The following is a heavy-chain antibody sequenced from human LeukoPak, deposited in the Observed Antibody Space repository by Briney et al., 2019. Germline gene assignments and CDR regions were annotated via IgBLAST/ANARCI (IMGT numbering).Heavy chain of an antibody. CDR2: IYSGGST. CDR3: AEGDFDWLFQPSN. CDR1: GFTVSSNY. J-gene: IGHJ1*01. V-gene: IGHV3-53*01. Sequence: GGSLRLSCAASGFTVSSNYMSWVRQAPGKGLEWVSVIYSGGSTYYADSVKGRFTISRDNSKNTLYLQMNSLRAEDTAVYYCAEGDFDWLFQPSNWGQGTLVTVSS. D-gene: IGHD3-9*01.